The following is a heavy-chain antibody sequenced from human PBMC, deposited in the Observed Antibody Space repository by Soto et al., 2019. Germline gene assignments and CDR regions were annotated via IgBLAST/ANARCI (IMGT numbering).Heavy chain of an antibody. CDR2: IYYSGST. J-gene: IGHJ4*02. V-gene: IGHV4-59*01. CDR3: ARRYGEFNFDF. Sequence: QVQLQESGPGLVKPSETLSLTCTVSGGSISSYYWSWIRQPPGKGLEWIGYIYYSGSTNYNPSLTSRVTISVATSKNQFSLKLSSVTAADTAVYYCARRYGEFNFDFWGQGTLVTVSS. D-gene: IGHD3-10*01. CDR1: GGSISSYY.